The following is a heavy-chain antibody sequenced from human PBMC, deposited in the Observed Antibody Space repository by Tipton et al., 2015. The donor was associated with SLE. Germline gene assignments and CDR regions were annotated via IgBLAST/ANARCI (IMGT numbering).Heavy chain of an antibody. CDR2: IFYDGNT. D-gene: IGHD3-10*01. Sequence: TLSLTCSVSGESISSGYYWAWIRQAPGKRLECIGRIFYDGNTFYNPALKSRVTISLDTSKNQFSLNLRSVTAADTAIYFCARSARGGFDLWGQGTVVTVSS. CDR3: ARSARGGFDL. J-gene: IGHJ3*01. V-gene: IGHV4-38-2*01. CDR1: GESISSGYY.